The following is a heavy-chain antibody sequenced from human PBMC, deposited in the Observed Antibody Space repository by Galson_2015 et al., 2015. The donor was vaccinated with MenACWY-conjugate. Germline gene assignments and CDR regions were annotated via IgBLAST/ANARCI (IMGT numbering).Heavy chain of an antibody. V-gene: IGHV3-15*01. CDR2: IKSQTDGGKI. Sequence: SLRLSCAGSAFTFSNAYMSWVRQAPGKGLEWVGRIKSQTDGGKIDYAAPVKGRFTISRDDSKNTLYLQMNSLKFEDTAVYYCTTHKPDSWGGLLFHFYMDVWGKGTTVTVSS. J-gene: IGHJ6*03. CDR1: AFTFSNAY. D-gene: IGHD2-21*01. CDR3: TTHKPDSWGGLLFHFYMDV.